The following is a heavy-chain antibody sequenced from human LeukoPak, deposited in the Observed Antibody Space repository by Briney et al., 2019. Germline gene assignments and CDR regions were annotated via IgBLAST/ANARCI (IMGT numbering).Heavy chain of an antibody. CDR3: ARARYCSSTSCFYYYYYMDV. V-gene: IGHV1-2*02. D-gene: IGHD2-2*01. Sequence: GASVKVSCKASGYTFTGYYMHWVRQVPGQGLEWMGWINSNSGDTNYAQKFQGRVTMTRDTSTSTAYMELSRLRSDDTAVYYCARARYCSSTSCFYYYYYMDVWGKGTTVTISS. J-gene: IGHJ6*03. CDR2: INSNSGDT. CDR1: GYTFTGYY.